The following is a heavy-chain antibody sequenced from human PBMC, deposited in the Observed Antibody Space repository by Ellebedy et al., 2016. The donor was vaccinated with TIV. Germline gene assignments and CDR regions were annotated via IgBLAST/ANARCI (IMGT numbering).Heavy chain of an antibody. CDR1: GFTFNNYP. Sequence: GGSLRLSXAASGFTFNNYPMHWVRQAPGRGLEYVSAISSNGDDTYYANSVKGRFIISRDNSKNTLHLQMNSLRPEDTAVYYCAAARWELLGWGQGTLVTVSS. J-gene: IGHJ4*02. CDR2: ISSNGDDT. V-gene: IGHV3-64*01. D-gene: IGHD1-26*01. CDR3: AAARWELLG.